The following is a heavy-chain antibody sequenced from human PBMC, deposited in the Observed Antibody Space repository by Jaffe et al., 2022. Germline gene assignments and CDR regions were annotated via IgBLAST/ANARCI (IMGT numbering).Heavy chain of an antibody. V-gene: IGHV3-66*02. CDR2: IYSGGST. D-gene: IGHD3-16*02. J-gene: IGHJ4*02. CDR3: ARGFDYVWGSYRLFDY. CDR1: GFTVSSNY. Sequence: EVQLVESGGGLVQPGGSLRLSCAASGFTVSSNYMSWVRQAPGKGLEWVSVIYSGGSTYYADSVKGRFTISRDNSKNTLYLQMNSLRAEDTAVYYCARGFDYVWGSYRLFDYWGQGTLVTVSS.